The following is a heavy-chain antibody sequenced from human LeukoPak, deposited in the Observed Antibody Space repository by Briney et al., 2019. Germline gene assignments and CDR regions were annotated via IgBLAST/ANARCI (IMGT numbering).Heavy chain of an antibody. D-gene: IGHD3-22*01. Sequence: ASVKVSCKASGYTFTSYGISWVRQAPGQGLEWMGWINAGNGNTKYSQEFQGRVTITRDTSASTAYMELSSLRSEDMAVYYCARDASYYDSSGYPTSVFDYWGQGTLVTVSS. CDR3: ARDASYYDSSGYPTSVFDY. CDR1: GYTFTSYG. J-gene: IGHJ4*02. V-gene: IGHV1-3*03. CDR2: INAGNGNT.